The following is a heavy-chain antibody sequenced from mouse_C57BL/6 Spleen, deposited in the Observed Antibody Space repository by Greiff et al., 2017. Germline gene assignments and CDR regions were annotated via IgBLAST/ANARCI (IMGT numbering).Heavy chain of an antibody. CDR3: ASRGSNYVAWFAY. Sequence: QVQLQQPGAELVKPGASVKLSCKASGYTFTSYWMHWVKQRPGQGLEWIGMIHPNSGSTNYNEKFKSKATLTVDKSSSTAYMQLSSLTSEDSAVYDCASRGSNYVAWFAYWGQGTLVTVSA. CDR1: GYTFTSYW. V-gene: IGHV1-64*01. CDR2: IHPNSGST. D-gene: IGHD2-5*01. J-gene: IGHJ3*01.